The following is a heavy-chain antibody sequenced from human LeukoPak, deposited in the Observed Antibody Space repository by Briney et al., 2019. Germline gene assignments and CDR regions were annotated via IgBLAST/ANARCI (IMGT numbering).Heavy chain of an antibody. CDR1: GFTFSSYA. J-gene: IGHJ4*02. Sequence: GGSLRLSCAASGFTFSSYAMAWVRQAPGKGLEWVSTMSNSGARRYHADSLKGRFTISRDNSQNTVILQMNSLRGEDTAVYYCAKDGLSGYNFDYWGRGTLVSVSS. D-gene: IGHD5-24*01. CDR2: MSNSGARR. CDR3: AKDGLSGYNFDY. V-gene: IGHV3-23*01.